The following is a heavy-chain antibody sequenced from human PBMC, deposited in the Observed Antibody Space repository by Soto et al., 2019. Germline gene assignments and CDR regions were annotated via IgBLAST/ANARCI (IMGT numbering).Heavy chain of an antibody. Sequence: GESLKIFCKGSGYSFTSYWISWVRQMPGKGLEWMGRIDPSDSYTNYSPSFQGHVTISADKSISTAYLQWSSLKASDTAMYYCARGQMATIHAPVDYWGQGTLVTVSS. CDR1: GYSFTSYW. CDR2: IDPSDSYT. CDR3: ARGQMATIHAPVDY. D-gene: IGHD5-12*01. J-gene: IGHJ4*02. V-gene: IGHV5-10-1*01.